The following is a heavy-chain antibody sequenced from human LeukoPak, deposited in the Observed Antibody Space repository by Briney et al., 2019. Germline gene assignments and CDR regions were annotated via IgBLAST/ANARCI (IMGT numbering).Heavy chain of an antibody. CDR3: ARDAQRGFDYSNSLES. CDR2: IWSDGSNR. Sequence: PGGSLRLSCAASGFIFSHYGMHWVRQAPGKGLEWVAVIWSDGSNRFYAGSAKGRFTISRDNSQNTVFPQMNSLRVEDTAMYYCARDAQRGFDYSNSLESWGDGNLVTVSS. J-gene: IGHJ5*01. D-gene: IGHD4-11*01. V-gene: IGHV3-33*02. CDR1: GFIFSHYG.